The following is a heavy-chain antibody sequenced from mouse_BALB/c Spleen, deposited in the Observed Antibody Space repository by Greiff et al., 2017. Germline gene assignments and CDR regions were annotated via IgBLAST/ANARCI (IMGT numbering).Heavy chain of an antibody. CDR1: GFNIKDYY. Sequence: VQLQQSGAELVRPGALVKLSCKASGFNIKDYYMHWVKQRPEQGLEWIGWIDPENGNTIYDPKFQGKASITADTSSNTAYLQLSSLTSEDTAVYYCAREGYGYDYAMDYWGQGTSVTVSS. CDR3: AREGYGYDYAMDY. CDR2: IDPENGNT. D-gene: IGHD2-2*01. V-gene: IGHV14-1*02. J-gene: IGHJ4*01.